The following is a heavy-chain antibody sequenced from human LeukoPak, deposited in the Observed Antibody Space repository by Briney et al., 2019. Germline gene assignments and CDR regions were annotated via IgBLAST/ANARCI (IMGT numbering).Heavy chain of an antibody. CDR1: GDSISSSNYC. CDR2: VCNSGNT. Sequence: SETLSLTCDVSGDSISSSNYCWGWIRQPPERGLEGIGTVCNSGNTYYKPSLKSRVTMSRDASKNQFSLKLTSVTAADTAVYSCARHYLGGNYPDYFNHWGQGTLVTVSS. D-gene: IGHD1-26*01. V-gene: IGHV4-39*01. J-gene: IGHJ4*02. CDR3: ARHYLGGNYPDYFNH.